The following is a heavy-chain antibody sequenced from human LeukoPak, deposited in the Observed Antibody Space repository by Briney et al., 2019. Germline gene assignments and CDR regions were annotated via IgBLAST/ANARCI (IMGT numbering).Heavy chain of an antibody. D-gene: IGHD1-26*01. V-gene: IGHV3-23*01. CDR2: IGGTGDAT. Sequence: PGGSRKLSCAASGFNFKLSAMTWVRQAPGKGLEWVSAIGGTGDATYYADSVKGRFVISRDNSRNTLYLQMDSLRVEDTATNYCARDRGPFVGIDNNWFDPWGQGTLVIVSS. CDR1: GFNFKLSA. CDR3: ARDRGPFVGIDNNWFDP. J-gene: IGHJ5*02.